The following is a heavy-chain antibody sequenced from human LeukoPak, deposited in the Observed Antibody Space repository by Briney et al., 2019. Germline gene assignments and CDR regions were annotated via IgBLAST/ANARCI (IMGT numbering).Heavy chain of an antibody. CDR2: ISPKSGEK. Sequence: ASVKVFCKASGYTFTGHYIHWMRQAPGQGLEWMGWISPKSGEKSYSQEFQGRVTMTRDTSSSTAYMDLTWLKSDDTAVYYCARGRKITIFGGIGGAFDIWGQGTVVTVSS. D-gene: IGHD3-3*01. J-gene: IGHJ3*02. V-gene: IGHV1-2*02. CDR1: GYTFTGHY. CDR3: ARGRKITIFGGIGGAFDI.